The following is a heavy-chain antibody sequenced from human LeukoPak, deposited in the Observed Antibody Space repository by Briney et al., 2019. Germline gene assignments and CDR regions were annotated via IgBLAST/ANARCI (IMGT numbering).Heavy chain of an antibody. Sequence: GGSLRLSCAASGFTFSSYSMNWVRQAPGKGLEWVSYISSSSSTIYYADSVKGRFTISRDNSKNTLYLQMNSLRAEDTAVYYCAKDWLHIVVVEDAFDIWGQGTMVTVSS. D-gene: IGHD2-21*01. V-gene: IGHV3-48*01. J-gene: IGHJ3*02. CDR1: GFTFSSYS. CDR3: AKDWLHIVVVEDAFDI. CDR2: ISSSSSTI.